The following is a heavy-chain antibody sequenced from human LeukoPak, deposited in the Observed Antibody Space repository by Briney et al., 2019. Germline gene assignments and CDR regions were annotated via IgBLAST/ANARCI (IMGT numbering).Heavy chain of an antibody. CDR2: ISSSSSYI. CDR1: GFTFSSYS. V-gene: IGHV3-21*01. CDR3: ARYYDIYLRWFDP. J-gene: IGHJ5*02. D-gene: IGHD3-9*01. Sequence: GGSLRLSCAAPGFTFSSYSMNWVRQAPGKGLEWVSSISSSSSYIYYADSVKGRFTISRDNAKNSLYLQMNSLRAEDTAVYYCARYYDIYLRWFDPWGQGTLVTVSS.